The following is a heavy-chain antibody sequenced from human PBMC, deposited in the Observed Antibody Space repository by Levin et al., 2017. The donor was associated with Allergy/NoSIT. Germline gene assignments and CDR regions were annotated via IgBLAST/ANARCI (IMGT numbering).Heavy chain of an antibody. CDR1: GFTFSSYW. J-gene: IGHJ4*02. D-gene: IGHD2/OR15-2a*01. V-gene: IGHV3-74*01. CDR3: ADPFALDY. Sequence: GESLKISCVASGFTFSSYWMYWVRQAPGKGLVWVSRIDSDGSSTSYADSVKGRFTISRDNAKNTLYLQMNSLRAEDTAVYYCADPFALDYWGQGTLVTVSS. CDR2: IDSDGSST.